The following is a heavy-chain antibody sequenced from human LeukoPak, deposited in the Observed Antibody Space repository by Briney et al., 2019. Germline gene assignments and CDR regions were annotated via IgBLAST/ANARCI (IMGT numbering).Heavy chain of an antibody. Sequence: GGSLRLSCAASGFTFSSYSMNWVRQAPGKGLEWVSYISSSGSTIYYADSVKGRFATSRDNTRNSLYLQMNSLRAEDTAVYYCAGYCSGGRCSAAGYWGQGTLVTVSS. CDR2: ISSSGSTI. CDR3: AGYCSGGRCSAAGY. J-gene: IGHJ4*02. V-gene: IGHV3-48*04. CDR1: GFTFSSYS. D-gene: IGHD2-15*01.